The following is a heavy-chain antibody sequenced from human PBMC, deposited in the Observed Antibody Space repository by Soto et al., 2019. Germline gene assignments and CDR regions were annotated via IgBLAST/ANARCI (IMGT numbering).Heavy chain of an antibody. V-gene: IGHV3-21*01. CDR1: GFTFSSYS. J-gene: IGHJ5*02. D-gene: IGHD2-2*01. Sequence: LRLSCAASGFTFSSYSMNWVRQAPGKGLEWVSSISSSSSYIYYADSVKGRFTISRDNAKNSLYLQMNSLRAEDTAVYYCARDRVPSAMNWASLGGFVPWGQGTLVNV. CDR2: ISSSSSYI. CDR3: ARDRVPSAMNWASLGGFVP.